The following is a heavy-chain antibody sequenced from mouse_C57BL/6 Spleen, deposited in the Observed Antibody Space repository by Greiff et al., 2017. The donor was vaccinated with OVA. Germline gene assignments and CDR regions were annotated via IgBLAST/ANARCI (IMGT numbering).Heavy chain of an antibody. CDR1: GYAFSSYW. V-gene: IGHV1-80*01. Sequence: VQLQESGAELVKPGASVKISCKASGYAFSSYWMNWVKQRPGKGLEWIGQIYPGDGDTNYNGKFKGKATLTADKSSSTAYMQLSSLTSEDSAVYFCARSAVVAPGFAYWGQGTLVTVSA. D-gene: IGHD1-1*01. J-gene: IGHJ3*01. CDR3: ARSAVVAPGFAY. CDR2: IYPGDGDT.